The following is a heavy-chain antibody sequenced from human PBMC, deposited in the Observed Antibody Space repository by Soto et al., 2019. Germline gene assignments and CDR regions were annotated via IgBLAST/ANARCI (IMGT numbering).Heavy chain of an antibody. CDR3: AKDGGDIVVVPAAMSLKFLGYMDV. CDR2: ISYNGSNK. Sequence: GGSLRLSCAASGFTFSSYGMHWVRQAPGKGLEWVAVISYNGSNKYYADSVKGRFTISRDNSKNTLYLQMNSLRAEDTAVYYCAKDGGDIVVVPAAMSLKFLGYMDVWGKGTTVTVSS. J-gene: IGHJ6*03. CDR1: GFTFSSYG. D-gene: IGHD2-2*01. V-gene: IGHV3-30*18.